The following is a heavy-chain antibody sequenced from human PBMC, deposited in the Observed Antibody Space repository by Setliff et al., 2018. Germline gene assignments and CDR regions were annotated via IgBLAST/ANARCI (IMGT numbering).Heavy chain of an antibody. D-gene: IGHD2-15*01. J-gene: IGHJ4*02. CDR1: GFTFSNYA. V-gene: IGHV3-23*01. CDR2: MSYSDDST. Sequence: GGSLRLSCAASGFTFSNYAMSWVRQAPGKGLEWVSSMSYSDDSTYYADSVKGRFIISRDNSKNTLYLQMNSLRAEDTAVYYCAKLRVVVTATVDDWGQGTLVTVSS. CDR3: AKLRVVVTATVDD.